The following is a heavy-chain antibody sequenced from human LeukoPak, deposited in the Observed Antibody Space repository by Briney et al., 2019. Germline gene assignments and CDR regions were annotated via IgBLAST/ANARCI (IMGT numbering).Heavy chain of an antibody. CDR3: TSVDTTMAFDY. J-gene: IGHJ4*02. CDR2: IRSKDKNYAT. D-gene: IGHD5-18*01. V-gene: IGHV3-73*01. CDR1: GFTFSGST. Sequence: GGSLRLSCAASGFTFSGSTMNWVRQASGKGLEWVGRIRSKDKNYATASAASVKGRFTISRDDSKNTACLQMNSLKTEDTAVYYCTSVDTTMAFDYWGQGTLVTVSS.